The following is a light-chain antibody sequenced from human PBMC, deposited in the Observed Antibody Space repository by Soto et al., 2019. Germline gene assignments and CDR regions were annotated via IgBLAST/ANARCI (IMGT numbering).Light chain of an antibody. CDR2: SNN. CDR3: AAWDDSLNYV. CDR1: SSNIGSNT. V-gene: IGLV1-44*01. Sequence: QSVLTQPPSASGTPGQRVTISCSGSSSNIGSNTVNWYQQLPGTAPKLLIYSNNQRPSGVPDRFSGSKSGTSASLAISGLQSEDEADYYCAAWDDSLNYVFGTGT. J-gene: IGLJ1*01.